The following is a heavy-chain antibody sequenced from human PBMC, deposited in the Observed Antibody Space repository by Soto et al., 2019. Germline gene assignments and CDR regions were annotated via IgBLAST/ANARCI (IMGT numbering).Heavy chain of an antibody. CDR1: GYTFTGYY. Sequence: ASVKVSCKASGYTFTGYYMHWVRQDPGQGLEWMGWINPNSGGTNYAQKFQDRVTMTRDTSISTAYMELSRLRSDDTAVYASARGGDYGHYFDYWGQGTLVTVSS. CDR2: INPNSGGT. J-gene: IGHJ4*02. CDR3: ARGGDYGHYFDY. V-gene: IGHV1-2*02. D-gene: IGHD2-21*02.